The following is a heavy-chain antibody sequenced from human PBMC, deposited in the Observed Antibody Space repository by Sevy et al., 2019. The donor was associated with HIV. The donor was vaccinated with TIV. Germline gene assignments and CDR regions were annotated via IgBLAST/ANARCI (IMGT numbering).Heavy chain of an antibody. V-gene: IGHV3-15*01. CDR1: GFSFSHAW. CDR2: IKSKPDGGTI. Sequence: GGSLRLSCAASGFSFSHAWMTWVRQVPGKGLEWVGRIKSKPDGGTIDYAAPVKGRFTISRDDSKNTLYLQMNSLKTEDTAVYYCSTDPIIVLLVTDGMDVWGQGTTVTVSS. D-gene: IGHD2-8*02. J-gene: IGHJ6*02. CDR3: STDPIIVLLVTDGMDV.